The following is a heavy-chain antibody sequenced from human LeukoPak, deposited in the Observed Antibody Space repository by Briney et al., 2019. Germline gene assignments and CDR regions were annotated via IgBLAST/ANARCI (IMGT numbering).Heavy chain of an antibody. Sequence: GSSVKVSCKASGGTFSNYAITWVRQAPGQGLEWMGGIIPIFGTANYAQKFQGRVTITADESTSTAYMELSSLRSEDTAVYYCARDPSYDSSVYSDDYWGQGTLVTVSS. J-gene: IGHJ4*02. CDR3: ARDPSYDSSVYSDDY. CDR1: GGTFSNYA. D-gene: IGHD3-22*01. V-gene: IGHV1-69*01. CDR2: IIPIFGTA.